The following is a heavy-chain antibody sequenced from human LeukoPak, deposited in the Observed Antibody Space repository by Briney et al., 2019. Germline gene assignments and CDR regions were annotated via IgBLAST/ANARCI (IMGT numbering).Heavy chain of an antibody. V-gene: IGHV4-4*02. J-gene: IGHJ4*02. CDR2: IYHSGST. CDR1: GGSISSSNW. Sequence: SETLSLTCAVSGGSISSSNWWSWVRQPPGKGLEWIGEIYHSGSTNYNPSLKSRVTISVDKSKNLFSLKLSSVTAADTAVYYCARSSLGGYSYGSEYFDYWGQGTLVTVSS. D-gene: IGHD5-18*01. CDR3: ARSSLGGYSYGSEYFDY.